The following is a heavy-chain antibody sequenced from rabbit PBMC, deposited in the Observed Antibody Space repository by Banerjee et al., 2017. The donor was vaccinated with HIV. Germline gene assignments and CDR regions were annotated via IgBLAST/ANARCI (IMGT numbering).Heavy chain of an antibody. Sequence: QEQLEESGGDLVKPEGSLTLTCTASGFSFSSSYYMSWVRQAPGKGLEWIACIYAGSTGSTYYASWAKGRFTISKTSSTTVTLQMTSLTAADTATYFCARDYAYYGAGRGYFDLWGPGTLVTVS. V-gene: IGHV1S45*01. D-gene: IGHD6-1*01. J-gene: IGHJ4*01. CDR1: GFSFSSSYY. CDR3: ARDYAYYGAGRGYFDL. CDR2: IYAGSTGST.